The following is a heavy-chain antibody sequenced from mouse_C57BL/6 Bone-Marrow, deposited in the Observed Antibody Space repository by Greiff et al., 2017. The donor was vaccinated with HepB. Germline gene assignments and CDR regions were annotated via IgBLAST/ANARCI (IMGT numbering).Heavy chain of an antibody. CDR2: IYPGSGST. V-gene: IGHV1-55*01. Sequence: QVQLQQSGAELVKPGASVKMSCKASGYTFTSYWITWVKQRPGQGLEWIGDIYPGSGSTNYNEKFKSKATLTVDTSSSTAYMQLSSLTSEDSAVYYCARMGYDSYDLLHFDYWGQGTTLTVSS. J-gene: IGHJ2*01. D-gene: IGHD2-4*01. CDR3: ARMGYDSYDLLHFDY. CDR1: GYTFTSYW.